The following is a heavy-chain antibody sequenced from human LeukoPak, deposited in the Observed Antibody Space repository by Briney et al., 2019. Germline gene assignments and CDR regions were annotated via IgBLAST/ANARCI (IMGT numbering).Heavy chain of an antibody. D-gene: IGHD1-26*01. J-gene: IGHJ4*02. Sequence: GGSLRLSCAASGFTISSSYMSWVRQAPGKGLEWVSLIYSGGNTYYAGSVKGRFTISRDDSKNTLYLQMNSLRAGDTAVYYCARDRGMVGNFDYWGQGTLVTVSS. V-gene: IGHV3-53*01. CDR2: IYSGGNT. CDR1: GFTISSSY. CDR3: ARDRGMVGNFDY.